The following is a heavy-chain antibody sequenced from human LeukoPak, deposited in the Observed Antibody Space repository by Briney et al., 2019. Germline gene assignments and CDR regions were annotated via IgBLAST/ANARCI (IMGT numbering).Heavy chain of an antibody. CDR1: GFPFGTYA. CDR2: ILYDGSNT. J-gene: IGHJ2*01. V-gene: IGHV3-33*01. D-gene: IGHD3-9*01. CDR3: ARDPVGDLNWLFDI. Sequence: GGSLRLSCAASGFPFGTYAMHWVRQAPGKGLEWVAAILYDGSNTYYGDSVKGRFTISRDNSKNTLFLQMNGLRVEDTALYFCARDPVGDLNWLFDIWGRGTLVTVSS.